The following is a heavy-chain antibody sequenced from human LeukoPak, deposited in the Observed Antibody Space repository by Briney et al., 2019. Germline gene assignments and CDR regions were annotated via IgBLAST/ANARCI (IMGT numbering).Heavy chain of an antibody. D-gene: IGHD3-10*01. CDR3: ARRFRGPDDAFDI. CDR1: GYSFTSYW. V-gene: IGHV5-51*01. J-gene: IGHJ3*02. CDR2: IYPGDSDT. Sequence: GESLKISCKGSGYSFTSYWIGWVRQMPGKGLEWMGIIYPGDSDTRYSPSFQGQVTISADKSISTAYPQWSSLKASDTAMYYCARRFRGPDDAFDIWGQGTMVTVSS.